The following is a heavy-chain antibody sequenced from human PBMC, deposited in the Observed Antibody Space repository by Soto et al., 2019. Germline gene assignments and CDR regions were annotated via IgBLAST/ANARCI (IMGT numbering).Heavy chain of an antibody. V-gene: IGHV1-8*01. CDR3: ARRRRSSIPYYYYGMYV. D-gene: IGHD6-13*01. CDR1: GYTFTTYD. Sequence: GASVKVSCKASGYTFTTYDISWVRQATGQGLEWMGWMNPYSGNTGYAQKFQGRVTVTRNTSISTVYMELSGLRPDDTAMYYCARRRRSSIPYYYYGMYVWGQGTTVTVSS. J-gene: IGHJ6*02. CDR2: MNPYSGNT.